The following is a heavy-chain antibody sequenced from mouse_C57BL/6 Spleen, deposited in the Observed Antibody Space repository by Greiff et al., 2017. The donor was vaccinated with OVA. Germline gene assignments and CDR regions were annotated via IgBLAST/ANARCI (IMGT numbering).Heavy chain of an antibody. Sequence: VKVVESGAELVKPGASVKISCKASGYAFSSYWMNWVKQRPGKGLEWIGQIYPGDGDTNYNGKFKGKATLTADKSSSTAYMQLSSPTSEDSAVYFCARGEDYDDYWGQGTTLTVSS. V-gene: IGHV1-80*01. D-gene: IGHD2-4*01. CDR1: GYAFSSYW. CDR2: IYPGDGDT. J-gene: IGHJ2*01. CDR3: ARGEDYDDY.